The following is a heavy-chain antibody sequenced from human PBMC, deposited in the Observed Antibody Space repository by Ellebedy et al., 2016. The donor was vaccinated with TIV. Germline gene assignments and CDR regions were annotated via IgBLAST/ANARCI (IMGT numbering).Heavy chain of an antibody. CDR3: AREAVAGQGDY. D-gene: IGHD6-19*01. CDR1: GYTFTSYG. Sequence: AASVKVSCKASGYTFTSYGITWVRQAPGQGLERMGWISAYNGNTNYAQKFQGRVTMTRDTSISTAYMELSRLRSDDTAVYYCAREAVAGQGDYWGQGTLVTVSS. V-gene: IGHV1-18*04. J-gene: IGHJ4*02. CDR2: ISAYNGNT.